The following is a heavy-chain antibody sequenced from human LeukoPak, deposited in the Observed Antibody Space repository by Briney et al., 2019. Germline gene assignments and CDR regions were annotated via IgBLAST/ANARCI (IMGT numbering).Heavy chain of an antibody. D-gene: IGHD6-13*01. V-gene: IGHV3-53*04. CDR3: ARGIAAAGIIFDC. Sequence: GGSLRLSCAASGFIVSSNYMTWVRQAPGKGLEPVSVIYSDGSTYYVDSVKGRFTISRHNSENMVYLQMNSLRAEDTAVYYCARGIAAAGIIFDCWGQGTLVTVSS. CDR2: IYSDGST. J-gene: IGHJ4*02. CDR1: GFIVSSNY.